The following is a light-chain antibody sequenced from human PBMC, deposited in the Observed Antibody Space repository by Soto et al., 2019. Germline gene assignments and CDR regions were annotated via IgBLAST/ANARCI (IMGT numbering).Light chain of an antibody. J-gene: IGLJ3*02. CDR2: ENN. CDR1: SSNIGNNY. CDR3: GTWDSSLSAGWV. Sequence: QSVLTQPPSVSAAPGQKVTISCSGSSSNIGNNYVSWYQQLPGTAPKLLIYENNKRPSGIPDRFSGSKSGTSATLGITGLQTGDEADYYCGTWDSSLSAGWVFGGGTKVTV. V-gene: IGLV1-51*02.